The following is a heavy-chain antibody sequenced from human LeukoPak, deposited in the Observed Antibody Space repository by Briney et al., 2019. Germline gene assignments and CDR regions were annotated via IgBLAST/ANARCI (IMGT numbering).Heavy chain of an antibody. CDR2: INTNTGNP. CDR1: GYTSTSYA. V-gene: IGHV7-4-1*02. Sequence: GASVKVSCKASGYTSTSYAMNWVRQAPGQGLEWMGWINTNTGNPTYAQGFTGRFVFSLDTSVSTAYLQISSLKAEDTAVYYCASQLEPVPYYYYMDVWGKGTTVTVS. D-gene: IGHD1-1*01. J-gene: IGHJ6*03. CDR3: ASQLEPVPYYYYMDV.